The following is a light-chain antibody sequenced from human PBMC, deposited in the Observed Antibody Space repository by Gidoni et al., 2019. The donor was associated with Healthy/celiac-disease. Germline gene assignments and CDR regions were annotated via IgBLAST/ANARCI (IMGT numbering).Light chain of an antibody. V-gene: IGLV2-23*02. Sequence: QSALTQPAPVSGSPGPSVSISCTGTSSDVGTYNLVSWYQHHPGKAPKLMIYEVSKRPSGVSNRFSGSKSGNTASLTISGLQAEDEADYFCCSYAGSSTSVVFGGGTKLTVL. CDR1: SSDVGTYNL. J-gene: IGLJ2*01. CDR2: EVS. CDR3: CSYAGSSTSVV.